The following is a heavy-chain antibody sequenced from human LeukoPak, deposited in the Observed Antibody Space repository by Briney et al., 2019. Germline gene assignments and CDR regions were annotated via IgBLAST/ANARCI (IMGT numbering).Heavy chain of an antibody. J-gene: IGHJ4*02. D-gene: IGHD2-2*01. CDR2: ISYDGSNK. CDR3: ARDAALRHCSSTSCPAIDY. V-gene: IGHV3-30-3*01. Sequence: PGGSLRLSCAASGVTFSSYAMHWVRQAPGKGLEWVAVISYDGSNKYYADSVKGRFTISRDSSKNTLYLQMNSLRAEDTAVYYCARDAALRHCSSTSCPAIDYWGQGTLVTVSS. CDR1: GVTFSSYA.